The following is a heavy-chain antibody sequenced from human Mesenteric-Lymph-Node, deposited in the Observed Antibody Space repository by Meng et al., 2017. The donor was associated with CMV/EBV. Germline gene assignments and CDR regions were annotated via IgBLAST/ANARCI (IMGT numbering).Heavy chain of an antibody. D-gene: IGHD1-26*01. CDR3: TRWGSGNYLYYYDGMDV. CDR1: GFTFSSYF. CDR2: ISTSSTYT. V-gene: IGHV3-21*01. J-gene: IGHJ6*02. Sequence: GGSLRLSCAASGFTFSSYFMNWVRQAPGKGLEWVSSISTSSTYTYYADSGKGRFTISRDNAKNSLYLQMNSLTAEDTAIYYCTRWGSGNYLYYYDGMDVWGQGTTVTVSS.